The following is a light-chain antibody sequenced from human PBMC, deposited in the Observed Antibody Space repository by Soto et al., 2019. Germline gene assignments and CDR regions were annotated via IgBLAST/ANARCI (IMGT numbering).Light chain of an antibody. CDR3: HHYDSHPIT. CDR1: QSFSIW. J-gene: IGKJ5*01. CDR2: DAS. Sequence: IHVSNSHSTLSPSITDVFTITCRASQSFSIWLAWYRQKPGRAPEVLAWDASSLQRGVPSRFSGSGSGTEFTLTISSLQPDDFATYYCHHYDSHPITFGQGTKLEN. V-gene: IGKV1-5*01.